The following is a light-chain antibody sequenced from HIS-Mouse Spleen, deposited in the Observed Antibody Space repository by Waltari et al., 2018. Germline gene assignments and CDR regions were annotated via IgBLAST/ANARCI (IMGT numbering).Light chain of an antibody. CDR2: AAS. V-gene: IGKV1-8*01. CDR1: QGIISY. J-gene: IGKJ3*01. CDR3: QQYYSYRFT. Sequence: AIRMTQSPSSFSASTGDRVTITCRASQGIISYLAWYQQKPGKAPKLLIYAASTLQSGVPSRFSGSGSGTDFTLTISCLQSEDFATYYCQQYYSYRFTFGPGTKVDIK.